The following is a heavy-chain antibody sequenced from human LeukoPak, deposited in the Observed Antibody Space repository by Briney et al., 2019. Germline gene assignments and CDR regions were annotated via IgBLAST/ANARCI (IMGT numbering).Heavy chain of an antibody. V-gene: IGHV4-34*01. Sequence: SETLSLTCAVYGGSFSGYYWSWIRQPPGKGLEWIGYIYHSGSTYYNPSLKSRVTISVDRSKNQFSLKLSSVTAADTAVYYCARDLAAAGGGPFDYWGQGTLVTVSS. J-gene: IGHJ4*02. CDR1: GGSFSGYY. CDR3: ARDLAAAGGGPFDY. D-gene: IGHD6-13*01. CDR2: IYHSGST.